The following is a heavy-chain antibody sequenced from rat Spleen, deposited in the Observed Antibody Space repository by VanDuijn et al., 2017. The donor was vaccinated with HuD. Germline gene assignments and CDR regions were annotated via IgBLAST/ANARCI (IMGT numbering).Heavy chain of an antibody. CDR3: ARELPGYNPFDY. V-gene: IGHV2-43*01. Sequence: QVQLKESGPGLVPPSQTLSLACTVSGFSLTSSHVHWVRQPSGKGLEWMGVIWTGGNTEYNSPLKSRLSITRDTSKSQVFLKMNSLQTEDTATYYCARELPGYNPFDYWGQGVMVTVSS. CDR2: IWTGGNT. CDR1: GFSLTSSH. J-gene: IGHJ2*01. D-gene: IGHD1-4*01.